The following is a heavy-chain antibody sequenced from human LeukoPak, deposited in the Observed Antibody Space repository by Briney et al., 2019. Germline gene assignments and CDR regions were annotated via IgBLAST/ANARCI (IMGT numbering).Heavy chain of an antibody. CDR2: ISGSGGST. CDR3: AKAQGGYSYFDY. V-gene: IGHV3-23*01. CDR1: GFSFRSSA. D-gene: IGHD3-22*01. Sequence: GGSLRLFCAASGFSFRSSAMSWFRQAPGKGLEWVSGISGSGGSTFNADSVKGRFTISRDNSKNTLYLQMNSLRAEDTAVYYCAKAQGGYSYFDYWGQGTLVTVSS. J-gene: IGHJ4*02.